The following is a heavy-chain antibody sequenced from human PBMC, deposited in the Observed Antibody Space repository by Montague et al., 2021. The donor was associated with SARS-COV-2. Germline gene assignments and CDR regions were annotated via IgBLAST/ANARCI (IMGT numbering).Heavy chain of an antibody. Sequence: SETLSLTCTVSRDSISSHNYSWAWIRQPPGKGLEWIGSVDYSGLTFYNPSLESRVTISVDTSKKQFSLKVSSVTAADTAVYYCAKDGEALAWGTFDIWGQGTMVTVSS. CDR3: AKDGEALAWGTFDI. J-gene: IGHJ3*02. V-gene: IGHV4-39*07. CDR2: VDYSGLT. CDR1: RDSISSHNYS. D-gene: IGHD3-10*01.